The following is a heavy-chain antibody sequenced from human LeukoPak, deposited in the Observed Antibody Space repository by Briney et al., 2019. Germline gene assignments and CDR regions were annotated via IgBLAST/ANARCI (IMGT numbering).Heavy chain of an antibody. D-gene: IGHD3-22*01. CDR1: GYTFSSYA. CDR3: ANSPLDYYDSSGYLLY. J-gene: IGHJ4*02. V-gene: IGHV1-2*02. CDR2: INPNSGGT. Sequence: GASVKVSCKASGYTFSSYAMNWVRQAPGQGLEWMGWINPNSGGTNYAQKFQGRVTMTRDTSISTAYMELSRLRSDDTAVYYCANSPLDYYDSSGYLLYWGQGTLVTVSS.